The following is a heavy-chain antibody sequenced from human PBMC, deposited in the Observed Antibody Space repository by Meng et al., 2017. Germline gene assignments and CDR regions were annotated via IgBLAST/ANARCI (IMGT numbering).Heavy chain of an antibody. CDR1: GDTCPSYG. J-gene: IGHJ4*02. D-gene: IGHD6-19*01. Sequence: VQLVQYGAEVEKPGAVGRVSCTASGDTCPSYGISWVRQAPGQGLEWMGWISAYNGNTNYAQKLQGRVTMTTDTSTSTAYMELRSLRSDDTAVYYCARAGIAVAGPDYWGQGTLVTVSS. V-gene: IGHV1-18*01. CDR3: ARAGIAVAGPDY. CDR2: ISAYNGNT.